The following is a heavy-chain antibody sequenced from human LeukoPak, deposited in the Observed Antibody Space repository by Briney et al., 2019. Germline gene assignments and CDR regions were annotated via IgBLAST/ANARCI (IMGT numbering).Heavy chain of an antibody. CDR2: INHSGST. J-gene: IGHJ4*02. D-gene: IGHD6-19*01. V-gene: IGHV4-34*01. CDR1: GGSFSGYY. CDR3: ARPRYSSAPFDY. Sequence: PSETLSLTCAVYGGSFSGYYWSWIRQPPGKGLEWIGEINHSGSTNYNPSLKSRVTISVDTSKNQFSLKLSSVTAADTAVYYCARPRYSSAPFDYWGQGTLVTVSS.